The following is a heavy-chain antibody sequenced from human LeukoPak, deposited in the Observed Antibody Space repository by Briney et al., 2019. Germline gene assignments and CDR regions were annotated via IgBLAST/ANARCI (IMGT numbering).Heavy chain of an antibody. CDR3: AKGPLGGGGYYYYYMDV. J-gene: IGHJ6*03. D-gene: IGHD2-15*01. CDR1: GFTFSDYY. V-gene: IGHV3-11*01. Sequence: GGSLRLSCAASGFTFSDYYMSWIRQAPGKGLEWVSYISSSGSTIYADSVKGRFTISRDNAKNSLYLQMNSLRAEDTAVYYCAKGPLGGGGYYYYYMDVWGKGTTVTVSS. CDR2: ISSSGSTI.